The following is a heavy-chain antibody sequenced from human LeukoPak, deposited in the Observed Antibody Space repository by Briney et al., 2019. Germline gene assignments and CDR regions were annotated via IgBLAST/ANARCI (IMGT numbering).Heavy chain of an antibody. CDR2: ISSSGSPI. CDR1: GFTFSSYA. J-gene: IGHJ3*02. V-gene: IGHV3-21*01. Sequence: GGSLRLSCAASGFTFSSYAMHWVRQAPGKGLEWVSSISSSGSPIFYADSVKGRFTISRDNAKNSLYLQMNSLRAEDTALYYCARGGTGATRDDTFDIWGQGTMVTVSS. D-gene: IGHD1-7*01. CDR3: ARGGTGATRDDTFDI.